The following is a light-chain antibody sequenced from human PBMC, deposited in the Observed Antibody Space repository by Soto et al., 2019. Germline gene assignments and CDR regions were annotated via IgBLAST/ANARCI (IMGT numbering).Light chain of an antibody. CDR1: SGTVVTNY. Sequence: NFMLAQPHSVSESPGKTVTISCTGSSGTVVTNYVQWYQQRPGSAPTTVIYEDNQRPSGVPDRFSGSIDRSSNSASLIISGLKTEVEADYYYQSSHSRNHLVFGGGTKLTVL. CDR2: EDN. CDR3: QSSHSRNHLV. J-gene: IGLJ2*01. V-gene: IGLV6-57*02.